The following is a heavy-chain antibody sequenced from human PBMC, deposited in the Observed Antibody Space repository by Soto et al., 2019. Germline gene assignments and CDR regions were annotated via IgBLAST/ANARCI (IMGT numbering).Heavy chain of an antibody. CDR3: AVQPTAGIYYDLGSYYYYYAMDV. Sequence: PSETLSLTCSVSGGSISSGDYYWNWIRQPPGKGLEWIGHVYYSGSTYYNSSLKSRVTISLDTSKNQFSLKLSSVTAADTAVYYWAVQPTAGIYYDLGSYYYYYAMDVWGQGTTVTVS. CDR2: VYYSGST. D-gene: IGHD3-10*01. CDR1: GGSISSGDYY. J-gene: IGHJ6*02. V-gene: IGHV4-30-4*01.